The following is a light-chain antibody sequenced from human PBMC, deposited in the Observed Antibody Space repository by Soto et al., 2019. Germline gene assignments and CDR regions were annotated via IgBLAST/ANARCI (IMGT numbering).Light chain of an antibody. CDR3: QHYNSYSEA. Sequence: DIQMTQSPSTLSASVGDRVTITCRASQSISSWLAWYQQKLGRAPRLLIYDASSLESGVPSRFSGSGYGTDFTLTINSLQPDDFATYYCQHYNSYSEAFGQGTKV. CDR2: DAS. CDR1: QSISSW. J-gene: IGKJ1*01. V-gene: IGKV1-5*01.